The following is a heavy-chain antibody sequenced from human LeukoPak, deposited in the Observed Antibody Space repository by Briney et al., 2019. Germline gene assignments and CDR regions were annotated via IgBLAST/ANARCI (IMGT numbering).Heavy chain of an antibody. CDR1: GFTFSSYS. CDR2: ISSSSSYI. J-gene: IGHJ4*02. CDR3: ARGADYHILTGYYDY. V-gene: IGHV3-21*01. D-gene: IGHD3-9*01. Sequence: GGSLRLSCAASGFTFSSYSMNWVRQAPGKGLEWVSSISSSSSYIYYADSVKGRFTISRDNAKNSLYLQMNSLRAGDTAVYYCARGADYHILTGYYDYWGQGTLVTVSS.